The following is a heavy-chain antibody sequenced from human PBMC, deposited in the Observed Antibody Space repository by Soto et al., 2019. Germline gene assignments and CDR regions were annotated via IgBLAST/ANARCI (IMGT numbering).Heavy chain of an antibody. Sequence: EVQLVESGGGLVQPGGSLRLSCAASGFTSSNYWMSWVRQAPGKGLEWVANIKQDGSEKYYVDSVKGRFTISRDNAKNPLYLQMNSLRADDTAVYYCATEIVVVVDGFDAFEIWGQGTVVTVSS. V-gene: IGHV3-7*04. CDR3: ATEIVVVVDGFDAFEI. CDR1: GFTSSNYW. J-gene: IGHJ3*02. CDR2: IKQDGSEK. D-gene: IGHD2-15*01.